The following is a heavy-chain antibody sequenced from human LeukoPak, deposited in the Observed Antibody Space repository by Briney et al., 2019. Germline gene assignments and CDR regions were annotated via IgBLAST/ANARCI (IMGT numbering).Heavy chain of an antibody. V-gene: IGHV1-46*01. Sequence: ASVKVSCKASGYTFTSYYMHWVRQAPGQGLEWMGIINPSGGSTSYAQKFQGRVTMTRDTSTSTVYMELSSLRSEDTAVYYCARSPEVYYGSGSYPRPRYYYYGMDVWGQGTTVTVSS. D-gene: IGHD3-10*01. CDR3: ARSPEVYYGSGSYPRPRYYYYGMDV. J-gene: IGHJ6*02. CDR2: INPSGGST. CDR1: GYTFTSYY.